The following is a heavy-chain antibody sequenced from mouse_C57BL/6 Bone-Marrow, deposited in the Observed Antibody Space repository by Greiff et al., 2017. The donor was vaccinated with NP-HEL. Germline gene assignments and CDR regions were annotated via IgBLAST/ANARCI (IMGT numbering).Heavy chain of an antibody. CDR3: VDSNRGSSFAY. D-gene: IGHD2-5*01. Sequence: EVQLVESGGGLVQPKGSFKLSCAASGFSFNTYAMNWVRQAPGKGLEWVARIRSKSNNYATYYADSVKDRFTISRDDSESMLYLQMNNLKTEDTAMYYCVDSNRGSSFAYWGQGTLVTVSA. J-gene: IGHJ3*01. CDR1: GFSFNTYA. CDR2: IRSKSNNYAT. V-gene: IGHV10-1*01.